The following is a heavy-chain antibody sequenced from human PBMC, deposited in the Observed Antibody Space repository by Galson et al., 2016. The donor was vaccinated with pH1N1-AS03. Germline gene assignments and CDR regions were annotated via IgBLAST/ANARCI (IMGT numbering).Heavy chain of an antibody. J-gene: IGHJ4*02. Sequence: PALVKPTQTLTLTCSFSGFSLTATGEGVGWIRQSPGKPLEWLALLYWDGDKRFRPSLQNRLTIRKDTSKKEVIFTVTDMDTADSATYYCVHRAREAAAGFFDYWGQGTRVTVSS. D-gene: IGHD6-13*01. V-gene: IGHV2-5*02. CDR2: LYWDGDK. CDR1: GFSLTATGEG. CDR3: VHRAREAAAGFFDY.